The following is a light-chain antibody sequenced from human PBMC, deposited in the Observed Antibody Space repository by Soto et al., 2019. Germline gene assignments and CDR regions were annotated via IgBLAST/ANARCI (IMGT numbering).Light chain of an antibody. Sequence: DIQMTQSPSSLSASVGDRVTITCRASQGISNYLVWLQQKPGKAPESLIYAISTLESGVPSRFSGSGSGSDFTLTISGLQPEDFGTYYCQQYMAYPITFGQGTRLDIK. CDR1: QGISNY. J-gene: IGKJ5*01. CDR3: QQYMAYPIT. CDR2: AIS. V-gene: IGKV1-16*01.